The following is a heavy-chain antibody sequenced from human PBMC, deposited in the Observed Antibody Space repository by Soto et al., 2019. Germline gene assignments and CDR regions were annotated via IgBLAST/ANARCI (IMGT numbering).Heavy chain of an antibody. CDR1: GGTFSSYA. D-gene: IGHD6-6*01. J-gene: IGHJ5*02. CDR2: IIPIFGTA. CDR3: ARDTSSIAARGWFDP. Sequence: SVKVSCKASGGTFSSYAISWVRQAPGQGLEWMGGIIPIFGTANYAQKFQGRVTITADESTSTAYMELSSLRSEDTAVYYCARDTSSIAARGWFDPWGQGTLVTVSS. V-gene: IGHV1-69*13.